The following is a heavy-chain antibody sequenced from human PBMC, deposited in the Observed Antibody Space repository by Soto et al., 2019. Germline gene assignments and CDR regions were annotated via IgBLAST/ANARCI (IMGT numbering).Heavy chain of an antibody. CDR3: ARGRYYYDSSGYYPPFDY. D-gene: IGHD3-22*01. CDR2: INHSGST. CDR1: GGSFSGYY. V-gene: IGHV4-34*01. J-gene: IGHJ4*02. Sequence: SETLSLTCAVYGGSFSGYYWSWIRQPPGKGLEWIGEINHSGSTNYNPSLKSRVTISVDTSKNQFSLKLSSVTAADTAVYYCARGRYYYDSSGYYPPFDYWGQGTLVTAPQ.